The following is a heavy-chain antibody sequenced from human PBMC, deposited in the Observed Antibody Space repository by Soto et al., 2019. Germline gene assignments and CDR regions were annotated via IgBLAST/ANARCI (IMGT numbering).Heavy chain of an antibody. CDR3: ANDIVVVPAAKSYYYYYGMDV. D-gene: IGHD2-2*01. V-gene: IGHV1-69*02. Sequence: QVQLVQSGAEVKKPGSSVKVSCKASGGTFSSYTISWVRQAPGQGLEWMGRIIPILGIANYAQKFQGRVTITADKSTSTDYMELSSLRSEDTAVYYCANDIVVVPAAKSYYYYYGMDVWGQGTTVTVSS. CDR1: GGTFSSYT. J-gene: IGHJ6*02. CDR2: IIPILGIA.